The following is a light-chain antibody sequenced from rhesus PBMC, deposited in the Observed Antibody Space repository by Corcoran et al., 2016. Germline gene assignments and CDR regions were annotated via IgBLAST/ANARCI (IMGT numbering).Light chain of an antibody. CDR2: KAS. Sequence: DIQMTQSPPSLSASVGDRVTITCRASQGISTYLNWYQQKPGKAPKRRVYKASRLGSGVPSRFSCSGSVTAFTLTISSLQPEDFATYFCLQYKSDPYSFGQGTKVEIK. J-gene: IGKJ2*01. V-gene: IGKV1-43*02. CDR3: LQYKSDPYS. CDR1: QGISTY.